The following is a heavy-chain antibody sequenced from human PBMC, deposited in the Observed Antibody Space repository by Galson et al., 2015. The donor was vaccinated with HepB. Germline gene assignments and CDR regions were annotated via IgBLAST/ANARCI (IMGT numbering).Heavy chain of an antibody. CDR3: ARDQVWFGGAFDI. CDR1: GFTVSSNY. Sequence: SLRLSCAASGFTVSSNYMSWVRQAPGMGLEWVSVIYSGGSTYYADSVKGRFTISRDNSKNTLYLQMNSLRAEDTAVYYCARDQVWFGGAFDIWGQGTMVTVSS. CDR2: IYSGGST. D-gene: IGHD3-10*01. J-gene: IGHJ3*02. V-gene: IGHV3-66*02.